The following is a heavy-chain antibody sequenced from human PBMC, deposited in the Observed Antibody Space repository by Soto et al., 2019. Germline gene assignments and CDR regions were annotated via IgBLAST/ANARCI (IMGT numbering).Heavy chain of an antibody. V-gene: IGHV4-61*01. CDR3: ARSEVRGVVNYYYGMDV. CDR2: IYYSGST. D-gene: IGHD3-10*01. Sequence: WETLSLTCTVSGGSVSSGSYYWSWIRQPPGKGLEWIGYIYYSGSTNYNPSLKSRVTISVDTSKNQFSLKLSSVTAADTAVYYCARSEVRGVVNYYYGMDVWGQGTTVTVSS. CDR1: GGSVSSGSYY. J-gene: IGHJ6*02.